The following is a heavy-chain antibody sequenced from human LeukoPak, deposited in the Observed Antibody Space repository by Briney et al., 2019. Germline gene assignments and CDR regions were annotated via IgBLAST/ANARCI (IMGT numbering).Heavy chain of an antibody. J-gene: IGHJ6*04. CDR1: GFTFSSYA. CDR2: ISGSGGST. V-gene: IGHV3-23*01. Sequence: GGSLRLSCAASGFTFSSYAMSWVRQAPGKGLEWVSAISGSGGSTYYADSVKGRFTISRDNAKNSLYLQMNSLRAEDTAVYYCARGSGYSYGLDVWGKGTTVTVSS. CDR3: ARGSGYSYGLDV. D-gene: IGHD5-18*01.